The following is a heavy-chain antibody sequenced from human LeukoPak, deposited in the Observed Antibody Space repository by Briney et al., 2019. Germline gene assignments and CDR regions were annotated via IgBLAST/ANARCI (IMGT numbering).Heavy chain of an antibody. V-gene: IGHV3-23*01. CDR3: AKRGNSWDLFDY. CDR1: GFTFSSYV. Sequence: GGPLRLSCAASGFTFSSYVMSWVRQAPGKGLEWVSNIGGSVGSMFYAASVKGRFAISRDNSKKTLFLQMNNLRVEDTAVYYCAKRGNSWDLFDYWGQGTLVTVSS. D-gene: IGHD6-13*01. CDR2: IGGSVGSM. J-gene: IGHJ4*02.